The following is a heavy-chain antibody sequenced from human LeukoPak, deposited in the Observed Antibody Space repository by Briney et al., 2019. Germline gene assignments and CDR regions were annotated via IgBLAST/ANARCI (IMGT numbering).Heavy chain of an antibody. CDR3: ARGGTGSGSYSFDY. D-gene: IGHD3-10*01. Sequence: PSQTLSLTCTVSGGSISSGGYYWSWIRQHPGKGLEWIGYIYYSGSTYYNPSLKSRVTISVDTSKNQFSLKLSSVTAADTAVYYCARGGTGSGSYSFDYWGQGTLVTVSS. CDR1: GGSISSGGYY. J-gene: IGHJ4*02. CDR2: IYYSGST. V-gene: IGHV4-31*03.